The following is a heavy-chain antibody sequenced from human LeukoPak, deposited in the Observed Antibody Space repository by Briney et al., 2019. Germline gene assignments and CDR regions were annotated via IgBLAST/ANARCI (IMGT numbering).Heavy chain of an antibody. CDR1: GGSFSGHY. D-gene: IGHD3-10*01. CDR3: ARVIWDYYGSGSYYWFDP. V-gene: IGHV4-34*01. CDR2: INHSGST. J-gene: IGHJ5*02. Sequence: SETLSLTCAVYGGSFSGHYWTWIRQPPGKGLEWIGEINHSGSTNYNPSLKSRVTISVDTSKNQFSLKLSSVTAADTAVYYCARVIWDYYGSGSYYWFDPWGQGTLVTVSS.